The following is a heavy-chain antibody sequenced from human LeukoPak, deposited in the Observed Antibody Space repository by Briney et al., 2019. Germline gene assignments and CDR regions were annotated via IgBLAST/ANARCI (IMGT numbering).Heavy chain of an antibody. J-gene: IGHJ4*02. CDR3: ARGAAVGQTRDY. Sequence: ASVKVSCKASGYTLTDHYMHWVRQAPGQGLEWMGRINPSSGDANYAQRFQGRVFMTRDTSISTVYMELSSLRSDDTAVYYCARGAAVGQTRDYWSQGTLVTVSS. CDR2: INPSSGDA. V-gene: IGHV1-2*06. CDR1: GYTLTDHY. D-gene: IGHD6-13*01.